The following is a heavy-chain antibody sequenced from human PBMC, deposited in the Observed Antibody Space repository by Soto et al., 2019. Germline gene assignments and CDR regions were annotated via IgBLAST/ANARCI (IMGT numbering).Heavy chain of an antibody. J-gene: IGHJ4*02. CDR3: ASSLTGYYGDY. V-gene: IGHV3-23*01. Sequence: LSLTCAASGFTFSSYAMSWVRQAPGKGLEWVSAISGSGGSTYYADSVKGRFTISRDNSKNTLYLQMNSLRAEDTAVYYCASSLTGYYGDYWGQGTLVTVSS. CDR1: GFTFSSYA. D-gene: IGHD3-9*01. CDR2: ISGSGGST.